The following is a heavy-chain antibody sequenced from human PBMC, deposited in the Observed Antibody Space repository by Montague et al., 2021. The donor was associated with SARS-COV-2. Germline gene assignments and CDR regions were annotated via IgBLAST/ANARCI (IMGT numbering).Heavy chain of an antibody. J-gene: IGHJ6*03. D-gene: IGHD3-3*01. V-gene: IGHV4-59*01. CDR1: GGSISSYY. CDR3: AGTYYDFWSGFIHYYYMDV. Sequence: SETLSLTCTVSGGSISSYYWSWIRQPPGKGLEWIGYIYYSGSTNYNPSLKSRVTISVDTSKNQFSLKLSSVTAADTAVYYCAGTYYDFWSGFIHYYYMDVWGKVTTVTVSS. CDR2: IYYSGST.